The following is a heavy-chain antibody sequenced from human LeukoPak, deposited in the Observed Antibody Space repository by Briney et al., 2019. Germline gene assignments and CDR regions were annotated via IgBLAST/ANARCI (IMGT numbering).Heavy chain of an antibody. CDR2: IYYSGST. Sequence: PSETLSLTCTVSGGSISSYYWSWIRQPPGKGLEWIGYIYYSGSTNYNPSLKSRVTISVDTSKNQFSLKLSSVTAADTAVYYCARPSSGYYLGAFDYWGQGTLVTVSS. CDR1: GGSISSYY. CDR3: ARPSSGYYLGAFDY. D-gene: IGHD3-22*01. J-gene: IGHJ4*02. V-gene: IGHV4-59*08.